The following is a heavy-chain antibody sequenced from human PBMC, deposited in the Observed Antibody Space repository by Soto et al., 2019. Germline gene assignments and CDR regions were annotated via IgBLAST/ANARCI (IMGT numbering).Heavy chain of an antibody. Sequence: QVQLVESGGGVVQPGRSLRLSCAASGFTFSSYGMHWVRQAPGKGLEWVAVIWYDGSNKYYADSVKGRFTISRDNSKNTLYLQMNSLRAEDTAVYYCARDMWGSGKGIDYWGQGTLVTVSS. V-gene: IGHV3-33*01. CDR2: IWYDGSNK. J-gene: IGHJ4*02. CDR3: ARDMWGSGKGIDY. D-gene: IGHD3-10*01. CDR1: GFTFSSYG.